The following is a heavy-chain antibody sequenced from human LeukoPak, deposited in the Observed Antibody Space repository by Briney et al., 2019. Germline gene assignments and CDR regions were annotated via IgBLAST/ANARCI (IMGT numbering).Heavy chain of an antibody. CDR3: ARLGQTDAFDI. CDR1: GFTFSSYD. V-gene: IGHV3-13*01. J-gene: IGHJ3*02. Sequence: GGSLRLSCAASGFTFSSYDMHWVRQATGKGLEWVSAIGTAGDTYYPGSVKGRFTISREDAKNSLYLQMNSLRAGDTAVYYCARLGQTDAFDIWGQGTMVTVSS. D-gene: IGHD6-6*01. CDR2: IGTAGDT.